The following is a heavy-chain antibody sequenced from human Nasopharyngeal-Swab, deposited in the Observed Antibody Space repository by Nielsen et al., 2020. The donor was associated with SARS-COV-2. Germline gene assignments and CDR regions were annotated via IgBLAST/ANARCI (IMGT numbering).Heavy chain of an antibody. CDR1: DYTFANYG. J-gene: IGHJ4*02. Sequence: ASVKVSCKASDYTFANYGVSWVRQAPGQGLEWMGWISVYNGNTGYAQNFQGRVTTTTDTSTNTGYLELRSLRSDDTAVYYCARGSGWYPDHWGQGTLVTVSS. CDR3: ARGSGWYPDH. D-gene: IGHD6-19*01. CDR2: ISVYNGNT. V-gene: IGHV1-18*01.